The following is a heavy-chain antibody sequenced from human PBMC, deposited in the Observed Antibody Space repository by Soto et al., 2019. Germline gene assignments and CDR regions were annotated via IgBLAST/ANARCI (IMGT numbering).Heavy chain of an antibody. V-gene: IGHV4-59*01. J-gene: IGHJ3*02. Sequence: SETLSLTCTVSGGSISSYYWSWIRQPPGKGLEWIGYIYYSGSTNYNPSLKSRVTISVDTSKNQFSLKLSSVTAADTAVYYCARGDYGDSRQDAFDIWGQGTMVTVSS. CDR3: ARGDYGDSRQDAFDI. CDR1: GGSISSYY. CDR2: IYYSGST. D-gene: IGHD4-17*01.